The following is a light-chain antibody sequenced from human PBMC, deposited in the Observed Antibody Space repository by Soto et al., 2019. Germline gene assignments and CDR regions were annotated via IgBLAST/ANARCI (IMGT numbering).Light chain of an antibody. Sequence: DIVMTQSPDSLTVSLGERASINCKSSQNLLYTSSNNNYLAWYQQKPGHPPKLLIFWASTRESGVPDRFSGSGSGTDFTLTISSLQAEDAAVYYCQQYYTSPYTFGQGTKLEI. CDR2: WAS. CDR1: QNLLYTSSNNNY. J-gene: IGKJ2*01. CDR3: QQYYTSPYT. V-gene: IGKV4-1*01.